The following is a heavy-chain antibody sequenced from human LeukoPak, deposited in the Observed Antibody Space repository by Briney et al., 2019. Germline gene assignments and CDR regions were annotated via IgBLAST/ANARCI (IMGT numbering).Heavy chain of an antibody. CDR2: ISGSGGST. Sequence: GGSLRLSCAASGFTFSSYAMSWVRQAPGKGLEWVSAISGSGGSTYYADSVKGRFTISRDNSKNTLYLQMNSLRAEDTAVYYCARDLSGYYYDSSGYSPPGYYYYMDVWGKGTTVTISS. CDR1: GFTFSSYA. V-gene: IGHV3-23*01. D-gene: IGHD3-22*01. CDR3: ARDLSGYYYDSSGYSPPGYYYYMDV. J-gene: IGHJ6*03.